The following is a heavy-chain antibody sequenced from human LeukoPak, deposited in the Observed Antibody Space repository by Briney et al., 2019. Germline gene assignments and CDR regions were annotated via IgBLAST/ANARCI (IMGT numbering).Heavy chain of an antibody. J-gene: IGHJ4*02. CDR2: INHSGST. CDR3: ARGPQNVLLWFGELYY. Sequence: SETLSLTCTVSGGSISTNYWSWIRQPPGKGLEWIGEINHSGSTNYNPSLKSRVTISVDTSKNQFSLKLSSVTAADTAVYYCARGPQNVLLWFGELYYWGQGTLVTVSS. CDR1: GGSISTNY. V-gene: IGHV4-34*01. D-gene: IGHD3-10*01.